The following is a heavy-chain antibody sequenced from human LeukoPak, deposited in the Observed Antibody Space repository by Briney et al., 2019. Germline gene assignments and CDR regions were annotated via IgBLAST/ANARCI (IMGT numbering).Heavy chain of an antibody. Sequence: GGSLRLSCAASGFTFSSYAMSWVRQAPGKGLEWVSAISGSGGSTFYADSVKGRFTISRDNSKNTLYLQMNSLRAEDTAVYYCAKGYCSGGRCGMDVWGQGTTVTVSS. CDR1: GFTFSSYA. D-gene: IGHD2-15*01. CDR2: ISGSGGST. CDR3: AKGYCSGGRCGMDV. J-gene: IGHJ6*02. V-gene: IGHV3-23*01.